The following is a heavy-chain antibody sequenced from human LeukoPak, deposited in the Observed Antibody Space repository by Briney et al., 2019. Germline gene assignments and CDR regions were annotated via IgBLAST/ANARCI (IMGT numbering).Heavy chain of an antibody. CDR3: AKGAYDFWSGHNWLDP. Sequence: PGGSLRLSCAASGFTFSRYAMTWVRQAPGKGLEWVSAISGSGGSTYYADSVKGRFTISRDNSKNTLSLQMNSLRAEDTAVYYCAKGAYDFWSGHNWLDPWGQGTLVTVSS. V-gene: IGHV3-23*01. CDR1: GFTFSRYA. J-gene: IGHJ5*02. CDR2: ISGSGGST. D-gene: IGHD3-3*01.